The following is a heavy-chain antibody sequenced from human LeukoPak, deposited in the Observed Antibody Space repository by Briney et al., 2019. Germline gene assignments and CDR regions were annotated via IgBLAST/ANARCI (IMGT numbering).Heavy chain of an antibody. V-gene: IGHV4-59*01. CDR2: IYYSGST. J-gene: IGHJ3*02. D-gene: IGHD1-20*01. Sequence: SETLSLTCTVSGGSISSYYWSWIRQPPGKGLEWIGYIYYSGSTNYNPSLKSRVTMSVDTSKNQFSLRLSSVTAADTAVYYCAKLLVTGIDDAFDIWGQGTMVTVSS. CDR1: GGSISSYY. CDR3: AKLLVTGIDDAFDI.